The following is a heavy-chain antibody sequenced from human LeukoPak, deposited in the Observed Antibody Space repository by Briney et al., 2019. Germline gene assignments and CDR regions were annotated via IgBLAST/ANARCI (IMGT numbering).Heavy chain of an antibody. J-gene: IGHJ5*02. CDR2: ISAYNGNT. CDR1: GYTFTSYG. V-gene: IGHV1-18*01. CDR3: ARGGDSSSWYNWFDP. Sequence: ASVKVSCKASGYTFTSYGISWVRQAPGQGLEWMGWISAYNGNTNYAQKLQGRVTMTTDISTSTAYMELRSLRSDDTAVYYCARGGDSSSWYNWFDPWGQGTLVTVSS. D-gene: IGHD6-13*01.